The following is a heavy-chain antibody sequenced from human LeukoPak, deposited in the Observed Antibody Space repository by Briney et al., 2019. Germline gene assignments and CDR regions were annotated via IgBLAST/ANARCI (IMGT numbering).Heavy chain of an antibody. J-gene: IGHJ4*02. Sequence: GGSLRLSCAASGFTFSGYAMSWVRQAPGKGLEWVSAISGSGGSTYYADSVKGQFTISRDNSKNTLYLQMNSLRAEDTAVYYCAKDTIEGPYYFDYWGQGTLVTVSS. D-gene: IGHD3-10*01. V-gene: IGHV3-23*01. CDR2: ISGSGGST. CDR3: AKDTIEGPYYFDY. CDR1: GFTFSGYA.